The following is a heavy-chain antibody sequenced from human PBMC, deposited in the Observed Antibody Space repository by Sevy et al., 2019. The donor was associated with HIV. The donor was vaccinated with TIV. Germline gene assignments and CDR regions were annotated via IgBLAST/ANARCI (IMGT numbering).Heavy chain of an antibody. CDR2: ISTESTYI. D-gene: IGHD2-8*01. Sequence: GGSLRLSCGASGFTFSSYAMNWVRQAPGKGLEWISSISTESTYIYYADSLKGRFTISRDNAKNSLFLQMNSLRAEDTAVYYCARINCTNGVCFQGYYYYAMDVWGQGTTVTVSS. V-gene: IGHV3-21*01. J-gene: IGHJ6*02. CDR1: GFTFSSYA. CDR3: ARINCTNGVCFQGYYYYAMDV.